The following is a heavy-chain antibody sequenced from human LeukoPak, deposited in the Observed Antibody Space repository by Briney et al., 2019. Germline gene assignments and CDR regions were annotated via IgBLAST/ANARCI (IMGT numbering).Heavy chain of an antibody. V-gene: IGHV3-21*01. CDR3: AKFLPTHIVVANYYFDY. D-gene: IGHD2-21*01. J-gene: IGHJ4*02. CDR2: ISSSSSYI. Sequence: KPGGSLRLSCAASGFTFSSYSMNWVRQALGKGLEWVSSISSSSSYIYYADSVKGRFTISRDNAKNSLYLQMNSLRAEDTAVYYCAKFLPTHIVVANYYFDYWGQGTLVTVSS. CDR1: GFTFSSYS.